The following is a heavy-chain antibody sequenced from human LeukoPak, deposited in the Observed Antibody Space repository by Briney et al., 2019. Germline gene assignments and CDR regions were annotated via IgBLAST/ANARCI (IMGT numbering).Heavy chain of an antibody. CDR3: ARGASRGFDY. CDR1: GFTFSSYS. Sequence: GGSLRLSCAASGFTFSSYSMNWVRQAAGKGLEWVSYISSSSSTIYYADSVKGRFTISRDNAKNSLYLQMNSLRDEDTAVFYCARGASRGFDYWGHGTLVTVSS. CDR2: ISSSSSTI. D-gene: IGHD5-24*01. V-gene: IGHV3-48*02. J-gene: IGHJ4*01.